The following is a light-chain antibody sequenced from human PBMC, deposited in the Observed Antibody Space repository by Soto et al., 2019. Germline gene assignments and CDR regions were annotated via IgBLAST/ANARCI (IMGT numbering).Light chain of an antibody. Sequence: EIVMTQSPVTLSVSPGERATLSCRASQSVSTNLAWYQQKPGQAPRLLIYGASTRATDIPARFSGSGSGTEFTLTISSLQSEDFAVYYCQHYNNWPSWTFGQGTKVDIK. CDR2: GAS. CDR3: QHYNNWPSWT. V-gene: IGKV3-15*01. CDR1: QSVSTN. J-gene: IGKJ1*01.